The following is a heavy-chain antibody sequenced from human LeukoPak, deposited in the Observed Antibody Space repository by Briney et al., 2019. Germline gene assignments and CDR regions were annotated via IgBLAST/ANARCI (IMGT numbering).Heavy chain of an antibody. J-gene: IGHJ4*02. V-gene: IGHV1-2*02. CDR2: INPKSGGR. D-gene: IGHD2-2*01. Sequence: ASVKVSCKASGYTFPDYYMHWVRQAPGQGLEWMGWINPKSGGRSYAQRFQGRVTMTRDTSISTAYMELSRLRSDDTAVYYCATGERLVPAAMWFDYWGQGTLVTVSS. CDR1: GYTFPDYY. CDR3: ATGERLVPAAMWFDY.